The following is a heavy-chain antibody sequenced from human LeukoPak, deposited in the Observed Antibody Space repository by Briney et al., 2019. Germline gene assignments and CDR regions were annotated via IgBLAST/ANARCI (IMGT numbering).Heavy chain of an antibody. V-gene: IGHV5-51*01. CDR2: IYPGDSDT. J-gene: IGHJ4*02. CDR1: GYRFTSYW. CDR3: ARHMTTVISPFDY. Sequence: GESLKISCKGSGYRFTSYWIGWVRQMPGKGLEWMGIIYPGDSDTRYSPSFQGQVTISADRSTSTAYLQWSSLKASDTAMYYCARHMTTVISPFDYWARDPWSPSPQ. D-gene: IGHD4-23*01.